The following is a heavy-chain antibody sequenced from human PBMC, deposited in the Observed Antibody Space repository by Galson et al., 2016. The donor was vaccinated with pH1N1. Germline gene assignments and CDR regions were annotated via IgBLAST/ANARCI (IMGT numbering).Heavy chain of an antibody. J-gene: IGHJ4*02. V-gene: IGHV3-7*01. CDR3: ARRYFDY. Sequence: SLRLSCAASGFTFSNYWMHWVRQAPGKGLEWVANIKEDGSEKYYVDSVKGRFTISRDNAKNSLYLQMNSLRAEDTAVYYCARRYFDYWGQGTLVTASS. CDR1: GFTFSNYW. CDR2: IKEDGSEK.